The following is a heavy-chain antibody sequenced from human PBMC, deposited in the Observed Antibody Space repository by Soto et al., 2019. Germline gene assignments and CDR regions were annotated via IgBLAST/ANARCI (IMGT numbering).Heavy chain of an antibody. CDR1: GFTFSSYA. V-gene: IGHV3-23*04. CDR2: ISYSGVST. D-gene: IGHD1-26*01. J-gene: IGHJ4*02. CDR3: ARQRDGREGDY. Sequence: EVQLVESGGGLVQPGGSLRLSCAASGFTFSSYAMTWVRQAPGKGLEWVSAISYSGVSTYYADSVKGRFTISRDSSENTLSLQMNSLRAEDTAVYYCARQRDGREGDYWGQGTLVTVSS.